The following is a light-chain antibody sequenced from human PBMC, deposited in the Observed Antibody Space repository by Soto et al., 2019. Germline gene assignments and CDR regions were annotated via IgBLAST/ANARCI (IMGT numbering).Light chain of an antibody. CDR1: SSDVGGYNY. Sequence: QSVLTQPRSASGSPGQSVTISCTGTSSDVGGYNYVSWYQQYPGKAPKLMIYEVSKRPSGVPDRFSGSKSGNTASLTVSGLQAEDEADYYCSSYAGSNKSVFGTGTKVTVL. J-gene: IGLJ1*01. CDR3: SSYAGSNKSV. CDR2: EVS. V-gene: IGLV2-8*01.